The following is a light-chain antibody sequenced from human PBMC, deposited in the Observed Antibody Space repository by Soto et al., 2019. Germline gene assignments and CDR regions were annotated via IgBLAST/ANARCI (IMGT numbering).Light chain of an antibody. CDR2: GAS. Sequence: EIVLTQSPGTLSLSPGERATLSCRASQTVTSNYLAWYQRKPGQAPRLLIYGASSRATGIPDRFSGSGSGKDFTLTITRLEPEDFAVYFCQQYGSSPSTFGQGTKVEIK. CDR3: QQYGSSPST. CDR1: QTVTSNY. J-gene: IGKJ1*01. V-gene: IGKV3-20*01.